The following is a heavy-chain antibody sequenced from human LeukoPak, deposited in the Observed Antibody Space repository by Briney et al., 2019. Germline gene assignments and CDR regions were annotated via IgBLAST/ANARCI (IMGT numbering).Heavy chain of an antibody. V-gene: IGHV1-18*01. CDR1: GYTFTSYG. D-gene: IGHD2-15*01. Sequence: GASVKVSCKASGYTFTSYGISWVRQAPGQGLEWMGWISAYNGDTNYAQKLQGRVNMTTDTSTSTAYMELRSLRSDDTAVYYCASGGKGGIDDAFDIWGQGTMVTVSS. J-gene: IGHJ3*02. CDR3: ASGGKGGIDDAFDI. CDR2: ISAYNGDT.